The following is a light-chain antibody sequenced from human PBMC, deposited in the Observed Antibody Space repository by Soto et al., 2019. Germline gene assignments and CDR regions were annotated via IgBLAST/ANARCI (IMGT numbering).Light chain of an antibody. J-gene: IGKJ1*01. CDR2: ATS. CDR1: QSISSY. V-gene: IGKV1-39*01. Sequence: DIQMTQSPSSLSASVGDRVTITCRASQSISSYLNWYQQKPGKAPKLLIYATSTLQGGVPSRFSGSRSGTEFTLTISSLQPEDFATYYCQHSYTSRWTFGQGTKLDIK. CDR3: QHSYTSRWT.